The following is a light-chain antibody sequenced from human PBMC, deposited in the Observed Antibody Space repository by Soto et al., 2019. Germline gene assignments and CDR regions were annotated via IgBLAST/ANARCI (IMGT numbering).Light chain of an antibody. CDR3: MQGTHWPPT. J-gene: IGKJ2*01. Sequence: DVVMTQSPLSLPVTLGQPASISCRSNQSLVHSDGIAYFSWFQQRPGQSPRRLIFKVSNRDPGVPDRFSGSGSGTDFTLKISRVEAEDLGVYYCMQGTHWPPTFGQGTKVDIK. CDR2: KVS. V-gene: IGKV2-30*02. CDR1: QSLVHSDGIAY.